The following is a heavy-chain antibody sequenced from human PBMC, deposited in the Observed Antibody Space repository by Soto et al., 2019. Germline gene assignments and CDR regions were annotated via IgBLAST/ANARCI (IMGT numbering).Heavy chain of an antibody. D-gene: IGHD3-3*01. Sequence: PSETLSLTCTVSGGSISSYYWSWIRQPPGKGLEWIGYIYYSGSTNYNPSLKSRVTISVDTSKNQFSLKLSSVTAADTAVYYCARNTSITIFGVVQNWFDPWGQGTLVTVSS. CDR2: IYYSGST. J-gene: IGHJ5*02. CDR3: ARNTSITIFGVVQNWFDP. CDR1: GGSISSYY. V-gene: IGHV4-59*01.